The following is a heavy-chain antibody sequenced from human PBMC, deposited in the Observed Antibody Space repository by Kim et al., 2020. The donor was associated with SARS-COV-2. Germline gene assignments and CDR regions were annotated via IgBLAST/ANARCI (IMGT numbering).Heavy chain of an antibody. CDR3: ASQYSSSWTNWFDP. J-gene: IGHJ5*02. V-gene: IGHV5-10-1*01. Sequence: GESLKISCKGSGYSFTSYWISWVRQMPGKGLEWMGRIDPSDSYTNCSPSFQGHVTISADKSISTAYLQWSSLKASDTAMYYCASQYSSSWTNWFDPWGQGTLVTVSS. D-gene: IGHD6-13*01. CDR2: IDPSDSYT. CDR1: GYSFTSYW.